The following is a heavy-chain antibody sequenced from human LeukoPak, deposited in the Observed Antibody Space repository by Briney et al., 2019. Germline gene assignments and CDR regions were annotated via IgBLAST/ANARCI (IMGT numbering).Heavy chain of an antibody. CDR3: ARDERLLSSLK. V-gene: IGHV3-11*01. CDR2: ISSSGSTI. J-gene: IGHJ4*02. D-gene: IGHD3-3*01. CDR1: GFTFSDYY. Sequence: GGSLRLSCAASGFTFSDYYMSWIRQAPGKGLEWVSYISSSGSTIYYADSVKGRFTISRDNSKNTVHLQMNSLRAEDTAMYYCARDERLLSSLKWGQGTLVTVSS.